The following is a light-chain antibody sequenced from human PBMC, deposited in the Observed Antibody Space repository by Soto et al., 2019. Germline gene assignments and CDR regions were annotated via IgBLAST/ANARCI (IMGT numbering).Light chain of an antibody. CDR1: QSISRS. CDR3: QPYNNWPLT. CDR2: DAS. Sequence: EIVLTQSPDTLSVSPGERATLSCRASQSISRSLAWYQQKPGQAPRLLISDASTRATGIPARFSGSRSGAEFTLTINSLQSEDFAVYYCQPYNNWPLTFGGGTKVDIK. V-gene: IGKV3-15*01. J-gene: IGKJ4*01.